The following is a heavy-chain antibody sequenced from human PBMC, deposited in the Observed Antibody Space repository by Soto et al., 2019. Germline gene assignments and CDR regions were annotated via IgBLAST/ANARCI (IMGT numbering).Heavy chain of an antibody. D-gene: IGHD3-22*01. CDR3: ACSPTYYYESSGYVYWYFDL. CDR2: INHSGST. CDR1: GGSFSGYY. Sequence: PSETLSLTCAVYGGSFSGYYWSWIRQPPGKGLEWIGEINHSGSTNYNPSLKSRVTISVDTSKNQFSLKLSSVTAADTAEYYCACSPTYYYESSGYVYWYFDLWGRGTLVTVSS. J-gene: IGHJ2*01. V-gene: IGHV4-34*01.